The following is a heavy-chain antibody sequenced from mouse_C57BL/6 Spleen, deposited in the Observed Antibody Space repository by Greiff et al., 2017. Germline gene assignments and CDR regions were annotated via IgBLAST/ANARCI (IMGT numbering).Heavy chain of an antibody. CDR2: INPNYGTT. CDR3: ARAAYYGNYYAMDY. Sequence: EVQLQESGPELVKPGASVKISCKASGYSFTDYNMNWVKQSNGKSLEWIGVINPNYGTTSYNQKFKGKATLTVDQSSSTAYMQLNSLTSEDSAVYYCARAAYYGNYYAMDYWGQGTSVTVSS. CDR1: GYSFTDYN. V-gene: IGHV1-39*01. J-gene: IGHJ4*01. D-gene: IGHD2-10*01.